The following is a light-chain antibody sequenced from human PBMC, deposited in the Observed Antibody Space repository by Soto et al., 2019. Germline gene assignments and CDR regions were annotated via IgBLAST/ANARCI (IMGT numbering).Light chain of an antibody. CDR3: QHLST. J-gene: IGKJ3*01. Sequence: DIPLTQSPSFLSASVGDRVTITCRASQGISNYLAWYHQKPGKAPKLLIYAVSTLQSGVPSRFSGSGSGAEFTLTISSLQPEDFATYYCQHLSTFGPGTKVDI. V-gene: IGKV1-9*01. CDR2: AVS. CDR1: QGISNY.